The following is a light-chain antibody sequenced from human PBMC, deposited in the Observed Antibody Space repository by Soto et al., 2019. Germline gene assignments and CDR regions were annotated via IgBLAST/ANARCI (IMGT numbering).Light chain of an antibody. J-gene: IGKJ1*01. CDR2: KAS. V-gene: IGKV1-5*03. CDR3: QQYGNYWT. CDR1: RSVSSW. Sequence: DIQMTQSPSTLSASVGDRVTITCRAGRSVSSWLAWYQQKPGKAPKLLIYKASTLESGVPSRFSGSGSGTEFTLTISSLQPDDFATYYYQQYGNYWTFGQGTTVEI.